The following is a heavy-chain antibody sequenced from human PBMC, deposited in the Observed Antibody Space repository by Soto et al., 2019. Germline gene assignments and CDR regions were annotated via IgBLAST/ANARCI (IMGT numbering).Heavy chain of an antibody. CDR1: GGSFSGYY. J-gene: IGHJ5*02. V-gene: IGHV4-34*01. CDR3: ARGNGLLLWFGEFNWFDP. CDR2: INHSGST. Sequence: QVQLQQWGAGLLKPSETLSLTCAVYGGSFSGYYWSWIRQPPGKGLEWIGEINHSGSTNYNPSLKSRVPISVDTSKNQSSLTLSSVTAADTAVYYCARGNGLLLWFGEFNWFDPWGQGTLVTVSS. D-gene: IGHD3-10*01.